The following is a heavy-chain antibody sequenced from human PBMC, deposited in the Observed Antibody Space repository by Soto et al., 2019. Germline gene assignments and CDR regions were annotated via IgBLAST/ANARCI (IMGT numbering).Heavy chain of an antibody. CDR2: IYYSGST. D-gene: IGHD3-16*02. V-gene: IGHV4-31*03. Sequence: SETLSLTCTVSGGSISSGGYYWSWIRQHPGKGLEWIGYIYYSGSTYYNPSLKSRVTISVDTSKNQFSLKLSSVTAADTAVYYCARENARLRLGELSLSGPYYFDYWGQGTLVTVSS. J-gene: IGHJ4*02. CDR1: GGSISSGGYY. CDR3: ARENARLRLGELSLSGPYYFDY.